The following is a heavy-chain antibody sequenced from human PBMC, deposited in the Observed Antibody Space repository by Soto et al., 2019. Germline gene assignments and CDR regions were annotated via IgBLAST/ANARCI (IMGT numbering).Heavy chain of an antibody. CDR1: GFTFSSYG. D-gene: IGHD6-13*01. Sequence: GGSLRLSCAASGFTFSSYGMSWVRQAPGKGLEWVSAISGSGGSTYYADSVKGRFTFSRDNSKNTLYLQMNSLRAEDTAVYYCVKGSGSSWYSTWGQGTLVTVSS. CDR2: ISGSGGST. CDR3: VKGSGSSWYST. V-gene: IGHV3-23*01. J-gene: IGHJ4*02.